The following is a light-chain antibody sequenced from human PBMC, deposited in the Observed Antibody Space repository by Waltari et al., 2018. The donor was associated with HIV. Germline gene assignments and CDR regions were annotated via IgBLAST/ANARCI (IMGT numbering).Light chain of an antibody. V-gene: IGLV1-40*01. CDR2: ANS. CDR3: QSSDIRLHGLWV. J-gene: IGLJ3*02. CDR1: KSNIGAGHD. Sequence: QSLLTQPPSVSATPGQRITISCTGNKSNIGAGHDVHWYRQLPGTAPRLLIFANSHRPSGVPDRISGSKSTASASLAITGLQAGDEGYYYCQSSDIRLHGLWVFGGGTKVTVL.